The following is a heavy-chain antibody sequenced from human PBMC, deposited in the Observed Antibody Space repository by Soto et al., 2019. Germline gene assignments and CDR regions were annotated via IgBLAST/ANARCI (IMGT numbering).Heavy chain of an antibody. V-gene: IGHV3-11*01. J-gene: IGHJ6*03. D-gene: IGHD2-8*01. CDR3: ARVALMVYAQGYYYYMDV. CDR2: ISSSGSTI. Sequence: GGSLRLSCAASGFTFSDYYMSWIRQAPGKGLEWVSYISSSGSTIYYADSVKGRFTISRDNAKNSLYLQMNSLRAEDTAVYYCARVALMVYAQGYYYYMDVWGKGTTVTVYS. CDR1: GFTFSDYY.